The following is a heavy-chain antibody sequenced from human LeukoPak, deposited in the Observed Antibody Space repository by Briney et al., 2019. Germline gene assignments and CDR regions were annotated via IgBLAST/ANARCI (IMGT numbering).Heavy chain of an antibody. CDR1: GGSFSSYY. J-gene: IGHJ5*02. V-gene: IGHV4-34*01. CDR2: INHSGST. Sequence: SETLSLTCAVYGGSFSSYYWTWIRQPPGKGLEWIGEINHSGSTNYNPSLKSRVTISVDTSKNQFSLKLSSVTAADTAVYYCARHASSTTFDPWGQGTLVTVSS. D-gene: IGHD6-6*01. CDR3: ARHASSTTFDP.